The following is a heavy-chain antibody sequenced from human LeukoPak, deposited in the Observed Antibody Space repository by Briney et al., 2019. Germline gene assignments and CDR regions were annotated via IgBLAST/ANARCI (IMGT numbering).Heavy chain of an antibody. Sequence: SETLSLTCTVCGGSISSSSYYWGWIRQPPGKGLEWIGSIYYSGSTYYNPSLKSRVTISVDTSKNQFSLKLSSVTAADTAVYYCAREGILPRSSGSLDYWGQGTLVTVSS. J-gene: IGHJ4*02. CDR1: GGSISSSSYY. CDR3: AREGILPRSSGSLDY. V-gene: IGHV4-39*07. D-gene: IGHD6-19*01. CDR2: IYYSGST.